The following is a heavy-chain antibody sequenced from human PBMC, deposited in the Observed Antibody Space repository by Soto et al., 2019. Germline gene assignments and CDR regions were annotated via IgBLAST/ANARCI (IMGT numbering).Heavy chain of an antibody. CDR3: ARDYSGWYY. J-gene: IGHJ4*02. V-gene: IGHV3-21*01. CDR1: GFIFSNYS. Sequence: GGPLRLSCEASGFIFSNYSMNWVRQAPGKGLEWVSSISSSSSYIYYADSVKGRFTISRDNAKNSLYLQMNSLRAEDTAVYYCARDYSGWYYWGQGTLVTVSS. D-gene: IGHD6-19*01. CDR2: ISSSSSYI.